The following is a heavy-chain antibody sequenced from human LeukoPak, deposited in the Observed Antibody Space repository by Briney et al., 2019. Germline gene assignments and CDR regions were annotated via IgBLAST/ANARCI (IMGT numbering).Heavy chain of an antibody. D-gene: IGHD3-10*01. CDR1: VYTFTSYD. CDR3: ARGRALWFGLRNFDC. V-gene: IGHV1-8*01. CDR2: MNPNSGNT. J-gene: IGHJ4*02. Sequence: GASVKVSCKASVYTFTSYDINWVRQATGQGLEWMGWMNPNSGNTGYAQKFQGRVTMTRNTSISTAYMELSSLRSEDTAVYYCARGRALWFGLRNFDCWGQGTLVTVSS.